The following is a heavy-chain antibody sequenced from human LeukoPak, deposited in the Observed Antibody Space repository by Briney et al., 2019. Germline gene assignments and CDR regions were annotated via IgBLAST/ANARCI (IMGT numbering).Heavy chain of an antibody. CDR1: GFTFDDYA. D-gene: IGHD4-17*01. CDR3: TTGGGPVTTSEEYFKH. CDR2: ISWDGGSS. V-gene: IGHV3-43D*03. Sequence: PGGSLRLSCAASGFTFDDYAIHWVRQAPGKGLEGVCLISWDGGSSNYADSVKGRFTISRDNSKNSVYLQMNSLTTEDTALYYCTTGGGPVTTSEEYFKHWGQGTPVTVSS. J-gene: IGHJ1*01.